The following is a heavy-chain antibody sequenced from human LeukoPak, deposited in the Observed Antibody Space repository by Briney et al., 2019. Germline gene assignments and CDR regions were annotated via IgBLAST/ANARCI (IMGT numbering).Heavy chain of an antibody. J-gene: IGHJ3*02. CDR3: AREPEDSYSGSWTGAFDI. V-gene: IGHV1-2*02. D-gene: IGHD6-13*01. Sequence: ASVKVSCKASRYTFTDYNMHWVRQAPGHGPEWMGWINPNSGATNSAQKFQGRVTMTRDTSISTAYMELSRLRSDDTAVYYCAREPEDSYSGSWTGAFDIWGQGTMVTVSS. CDR2: INPNSGAT. CDR1: RYTFTDYN.